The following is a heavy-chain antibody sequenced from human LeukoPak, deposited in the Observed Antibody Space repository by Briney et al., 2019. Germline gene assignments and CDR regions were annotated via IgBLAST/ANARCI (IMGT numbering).Heavy chain of an antibody. CDR3: AKDVQTYGSGSYLGY. CDR2: ISGSGGST. D-gene: IGHD3-10*01. J-gene: IGHJ4*02. V-gene: IGHV3-23*01. CDR1: GFTFSSYA. Sequence: GGSLRLSCAASGFTFSSYAMSWGRQAPGKGLEWVSAISGSGGSTYYADSVKGRFTISRDNSKNTLYLQMNSLRAEDTAVYYCAKDVQTYGSGSYLGYWGQGTLVTVSS.